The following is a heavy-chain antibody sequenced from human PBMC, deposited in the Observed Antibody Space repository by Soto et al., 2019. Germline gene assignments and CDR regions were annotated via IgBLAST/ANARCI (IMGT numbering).Heavy chain of an antibody. CDR2: VYHTGNT. D-gene: IGHD3-22*01. V-gene: IGHV4-4*02. J-gene: IGHJ1*01. Sequence: PSETLSLTCAVSGDSISSTFWWTWVRQSPGKGLEWIGEVYHTGNTRYNPSLKSRVTISVDKPNNQFSLKLSSVTAADTAVYYCARRHSHDFYDKDIHVPWGQGTQVTVSS. CDR1: GDSISSTFW. CDR3: ARRHSHDFYDKDIHVP.